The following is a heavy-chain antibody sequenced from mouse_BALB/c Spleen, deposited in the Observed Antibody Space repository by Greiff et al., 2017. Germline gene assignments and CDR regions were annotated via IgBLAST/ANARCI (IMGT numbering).Heavy chain of an antibody. V-gene: IGHV14-3*02. J-gene: IGHJ4*01. D-gene: IGHD2-2*01. Sequence: VQLLQSGAGLVKPGASVTLSCTASGFYFKDTYMHWVKQRPEQGLEWIGRIDPANGTTKYDPKFQGKATITADTSSNMTYLQLSSLTSEDTAIYYFARDAWGNDDMDYWGQGTSVTVSS. CDR1: GFYFKDTY. CDR3: ARDAWGNDDMDY. CDR2: IDPANGTT.